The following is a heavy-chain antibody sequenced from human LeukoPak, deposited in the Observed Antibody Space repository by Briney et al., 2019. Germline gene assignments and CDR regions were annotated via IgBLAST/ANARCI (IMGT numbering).Heavy chain of an antibody. CDR3: ARGGEQWLARSYYYYYGMDV. Sequence: SETLSLTCTVSGGSISSSSYYWGWIRQPPGKGLEWIGSIYYSGSTYYNPSLKSRVTISVDTSKNQFSLKLSSVTAADTAVYYCARGGEQWLARSYYYYYGMDVWGQGTTVTVSS. J-gene: IGHJ6*02. V-gene: IGHV4-39*07. D-gene: IGHD6-19*01. CDR2: IYYSGST. CDR1: GGSISSSSYY.